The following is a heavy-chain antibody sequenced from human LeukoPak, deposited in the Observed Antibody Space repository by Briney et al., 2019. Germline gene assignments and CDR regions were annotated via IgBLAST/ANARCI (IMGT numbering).Heavy chain of an antibody. V-gene: IGHV4-38-2*02. D-gene: IGHD3-9*01. Sequence: SETLSLTCFVSGYAINIDYSWGWIRPSPGKGLEWIGVISPKGITYYNPSLRGRVTISEDTSKNQFSLRLSSMTATDTAMYYCARVPGVYYDISIGFGSGWFDPWGRGTLVTVSS. J-gene: IGHJ5*02. CDR1: GYAINIDYS. CDR2: ISPKGIT. CDR3: ARVPGVYYDISIGFGSGWFDP.